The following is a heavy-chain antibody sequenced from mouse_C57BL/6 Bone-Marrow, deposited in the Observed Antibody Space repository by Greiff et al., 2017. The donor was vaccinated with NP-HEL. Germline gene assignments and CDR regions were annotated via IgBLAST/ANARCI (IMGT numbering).Heavy chain of an antibody. CDR2: ISDGGSYT. J-gene: IGHJ3*01. D-gene: IGHD1-1*02. CDR1: GFTFSSYA. V-gene: IGHV5-4*03. Sequence: EVKLMESGGGLVKPGGSLKLSCAASGFTFSSYAMSWVRQTPEKRLEWVATISDGGSYTYYPDNVKGRFTISRDNAKNNLYLQMSHLKSEDTAMYYCARAGGTGFAYWGQGTLVTVSA. CDR3: ARAGGTGFAY.